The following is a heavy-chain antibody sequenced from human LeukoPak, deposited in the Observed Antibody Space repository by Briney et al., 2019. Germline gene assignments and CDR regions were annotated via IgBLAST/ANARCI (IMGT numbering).Heavy chain of an antibody. CDR1: GGSFSGYY. D-gene: IGHD3-22*01. J-gene: IGHJ3*02. CDR3: ARTYDSLRDAFDI. V-gene: IGHV4-34*01. Sequence: SETLSLTCAVYGGSFSGYYWSWIRQPPGKGLEWIGEINHSGSANYNPSLKSRVTISVDTSRNQFSLKLSSVTAADTAVYYCARTYDSLRDAFDIWGQGTMVTVSS. CDR2: INHSGSA.